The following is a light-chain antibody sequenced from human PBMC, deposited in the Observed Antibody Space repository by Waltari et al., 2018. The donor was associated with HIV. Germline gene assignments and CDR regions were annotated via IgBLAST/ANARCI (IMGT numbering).Light chain of an antibody. CDR2: DVS. V-gene: IGLV2-11*01. J-gene: IGLJ2*01. CDR3: CSYAGSYTYVV. Sequence: QSALTQPRSVSGSPGQSVTISCTGHSSAVGGYNYVSWYQQHPGKAPKLMIYDVSKRPSGVPDRFPGSKSGNTASLTISGLQAEDEADYYCCSYAGSYTYVVFGGGTKLTVL. CDR1: SSAVGGYNY.